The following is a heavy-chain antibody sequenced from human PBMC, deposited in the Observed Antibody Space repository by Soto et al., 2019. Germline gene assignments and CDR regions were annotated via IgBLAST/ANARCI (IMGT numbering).Heavy chain of an antibody. Sequence: EVQLVESGGGLVKPGGSLRLSCAASGFTFSSYSMNWVRQAPGKGLEWVSSISSSSSYIYYADSVKGRFTISRDNAKNSLSTQMNSLRAADTAVYYWAREDYDFDPAWGQGTLVTVSS. CDR3: AREDYDFDPA. J-gene: IGHJ4*02. V-gene: IGHV3-21*01. D-gene: IGHD3-3*01. CDR1: GFTFSSYS. CDR2: ISSSSSYI.